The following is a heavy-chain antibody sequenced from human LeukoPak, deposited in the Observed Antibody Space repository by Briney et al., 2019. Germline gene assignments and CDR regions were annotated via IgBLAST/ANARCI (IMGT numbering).Heavy chain of an antibody. CDR2: INHSGST. CDR1: GGSFSGCY. V-gene: IGHV4-34*01. D-gene: IGHD6-6*01. J-gene: IGHJ4*02. CDR3: ARSPIAARRFNY. Sequence: SETLSLTCAVYGGSFSGCYWSWIRQPPGKGLEWIGEINHSGSTNYNPSLKSRVTISVDTSKNQFSLKLSSVTAADTAVYYCARSPIAARRFNYWGQGTLVTVSS.